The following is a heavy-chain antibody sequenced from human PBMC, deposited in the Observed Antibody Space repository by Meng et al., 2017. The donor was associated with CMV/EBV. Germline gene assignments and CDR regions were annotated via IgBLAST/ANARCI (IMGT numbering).Heavy chain of an antibody. J-gene: IGHJ4*02. CDR2: ISYDGSNN. V-gene: IGHV3-30*03. CDR3: ARDKFHLGITIFGVVDC. CDR1: GFTVSSNF. D-gene: IGHD3-3*01. Sequence: GESLKISCAASGFTVSSNFMNWVRQAPGKGLEWVAVISYDGSNNYYADSVKGRFAISRDDSKNTLYLQMNSLRAEDTAVYYCARDKFHLGITIFGVVDCWGQGTLVTVSS.